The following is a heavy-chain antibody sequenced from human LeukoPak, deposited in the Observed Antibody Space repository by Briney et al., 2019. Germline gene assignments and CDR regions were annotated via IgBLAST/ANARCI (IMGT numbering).Heavy chain of an antibody. J-gene: IGHJ4*02. V-gene: IGHV4-4*02. CDR1: LDSTTSNF. Sequence: SETLSLTCTVSLDSTTSNFWSWVRQPPGKGLEWIGEIHRSGSPNYNPSLQSRVTISIDRSRNQIVLELSSVTAADTAVYYCARGPYCGGDCFLDYWGQGTLVTVSS. CDR3: ARGPYCGGDCFLDY. CDR2: IHRSGSP. D-gene: IGHD2-21*02.